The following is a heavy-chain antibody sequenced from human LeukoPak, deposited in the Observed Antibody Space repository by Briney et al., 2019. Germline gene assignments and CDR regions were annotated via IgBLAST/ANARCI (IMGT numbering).Heavy chain of an antibody. D-gene: IGHD4-23*01. J-gene: IGHJ4*02. V-gene: IGHV3-30*04. CDR3: VKGGGNVRRYFEY. Sequence: GGSLRLSCAASGFTFSSYAMHWVRQAPGKGLEWVAVISYDGSNKYYADSVKGRFTISRDNSKNTLYLQMNSLRADDTAVYYCVKGGGNVRRYFEYWGQGTLVTVSS. CDR1: GFTFSSYA. CDR2: ISYDGSNK.